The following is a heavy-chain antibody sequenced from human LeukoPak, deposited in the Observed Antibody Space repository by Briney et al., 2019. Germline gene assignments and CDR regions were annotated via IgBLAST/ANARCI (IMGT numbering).Heavy chain of an antibody. V-gene: IGHV4-59*01. CDR2: IYYSGST. D-gene: IGHD6-19*01. CDR3: AGYPGIAVAGTSFDY. Sequence: MTSETLSLTCTVSGGSISSYYWSWIRQPPGKGLEWIGCIYYSGSTNYNPSLKSRVTISVDTSKNQFSLKLSSVTAADTAVYYCAGYPGIAVAGTSFDYWGQGTLVTVSS. CDR1: GGSISSYY. J-gene: IGHJ4*02.